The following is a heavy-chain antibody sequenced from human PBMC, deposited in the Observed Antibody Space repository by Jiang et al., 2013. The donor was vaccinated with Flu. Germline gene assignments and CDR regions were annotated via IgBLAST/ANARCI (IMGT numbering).Heavy chain of an antibody. CDR2: INAGNGNT. J-gene: IGHJ4*02. CDR3: ARRRLDDFWSGYYPYFDY. CDR1: GYTFTSYA. Sequence: PGASVKVSCKASGYTFTSYAMHWVRQAPGQRLEWMGWINAGNGNTKYSQKFQGRVTITRDTSASTAYMELSSLRSEDTAVYYCARRRLDDFWSGYYPYFDYWGQGTLVTVSS. D-gene: IGHD3-3*01. V-gene: IGHV1-3*01.